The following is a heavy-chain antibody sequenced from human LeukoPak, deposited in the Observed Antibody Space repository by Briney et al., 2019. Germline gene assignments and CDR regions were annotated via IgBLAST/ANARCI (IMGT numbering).Heavy chain of an antibody. V-gene: IGHV3-21*01. J-gene: IGHJ6*02. D-gene: IGHD2-21*02. Sequence: GGSLRLSCAASGFTFSSYSMNWVRQAPGKGLEWVSSISSSSSYIYYADSVKGRFTISRDNAKNSLYLQMNSLRAEDTAVYYCARDDFYYYYGMDVWGQGTPVTVSS. CDR3: ARDDFYYYYGMDV. CDR1: GFTFSSYS. CDR2: ISSSSSYI.